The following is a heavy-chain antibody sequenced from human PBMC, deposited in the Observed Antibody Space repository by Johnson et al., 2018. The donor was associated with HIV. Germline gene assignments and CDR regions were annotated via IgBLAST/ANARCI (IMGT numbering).Heavy chain of an antibody. J-gene: IGHJ3*02. Sequence: QVPLVESGGGLVKPGGSLRLSCAGSGFTFSDHYMSWVRQAPGKGLEWVSYISSGGEDDTYYADSVKGRFTISRENSKNTLYLQMNSLRAEDTAVYYCAKDSIEWELRAFDIWGQGTMVTVSS. CDR3: AKDSIEWELRAFDI. CDR1: GFTFSDHY. V-gene: IGHV3-11*05. CDR2: ISSGGEDDT. D-gene: IGHD1-26*01.